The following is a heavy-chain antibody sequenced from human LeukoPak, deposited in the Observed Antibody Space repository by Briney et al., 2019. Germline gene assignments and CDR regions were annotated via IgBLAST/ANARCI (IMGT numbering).Heavy chain of an antibody. J-gene: IGHJ4*02. D-gene: IGHD5-24*01. CDR1: GGSISSTIYY. Sequence: SETLSLTCTVSGGSISSTIYYWGWIRPPPGKGLEWIGSIYYSGSTYYNPSLKSRVTMSVDTSKNQFSLKLSSVTAADTAVYYCVEMATRWYFDYWGQGTLATVSS. CDR3: VEMATRWYFDY. V-gene: IGHV4-39*01. CDR2: IYYSGST.